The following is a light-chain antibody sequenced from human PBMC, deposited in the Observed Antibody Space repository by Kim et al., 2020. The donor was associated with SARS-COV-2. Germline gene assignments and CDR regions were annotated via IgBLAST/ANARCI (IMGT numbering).Light chain of an antibody. CDR1: QSVGNN. Sequence: LPLSVRERATLVCRASQSVGNNLARYQQKPGQAPRLLIYGASTRATDIPARFSGSGFGTDFTLTISGLQSEDFAVYFCQQYKNWYTFGQGTKLEI. J-gene: IGKJ2*01. V-gene: IGKV3D-15*01. CDR2: GAS. CDR3: QQYKNWYT.